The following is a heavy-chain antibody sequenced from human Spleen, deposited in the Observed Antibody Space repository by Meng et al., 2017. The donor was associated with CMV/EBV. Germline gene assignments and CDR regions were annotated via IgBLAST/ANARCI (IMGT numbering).Heavy chain of an antibody. Sequence: SETLSLTCAVYGGSFSGYYWSWIRQPPGKGLEWIGEINHSGSTNYNPSLKSRVTISVDTSKNQFSLKLSSVTAADTAVYYCARRYCSSTSCYLGGFDPWGQGTLVTVSS. J-gene: IGHJ5*02. CDR2: INHSGST. CDR1: GGSFSGYY. CDR3: ARRYCSSTSCYLGGFDP. V-gene: IGHV4-34*01. D-gene: IGHD2-2*01.